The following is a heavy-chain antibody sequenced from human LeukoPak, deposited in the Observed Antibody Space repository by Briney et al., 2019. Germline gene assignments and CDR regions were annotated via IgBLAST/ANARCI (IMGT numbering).Heavy chain of an antibody. CDR1: GYTFTGYY. V-gene: IGHV1-2*02. CDR2: INPNSGGT. J-gene: IGHJ1*01. Sequence: GASVKVSCKASGYTFTGYYMHWVRQAPGQGLEWMGWINPNSGGTNYAQKFQGRVTMTRDTSISTAYMELSRLRSDDTAVYYCARDFYCSSTSCPIQHWGQGTLVTVSS. D-gene: IGHD2-2*01. CDR3: ARDFYCSSTSCPIQH.